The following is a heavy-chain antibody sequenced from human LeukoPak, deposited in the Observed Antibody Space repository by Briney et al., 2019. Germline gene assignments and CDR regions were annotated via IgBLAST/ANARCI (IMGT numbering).Heavy chain of an antibody. V-gene: IGHV1-46*01. D-gene: IGHD1-14*01. CDR1: GYTFTNYY. Sequence: ASVKVSCKASGYTFTNYYMRWVRQAPGQGLEWMGIIHSGGSSTTYAQNFQGRVTMTRDTSTSTVYMELSSLTSDDTAVYYCARDGTNHNCDYWGQGTLVTVS. CDR3: ARDGTNHNCDY. J-gene: IGHJ4*02. CDR2: IHSGGSST.